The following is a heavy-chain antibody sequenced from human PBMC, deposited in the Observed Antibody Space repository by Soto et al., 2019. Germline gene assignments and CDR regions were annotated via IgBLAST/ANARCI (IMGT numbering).Heavy chain of an antibody. CDR1: GGSISSGGYY. CDR3: AREGYCSGGSCYWNNWCDP. J-gene: IGHJ5*02. CDR2: IYYSGST. V-gene: IGHV4-31*03. D-gene: IGHD2-15*01. Sequence: QVQLQESGPGLVKPSQTLSLTCTVSGGSISSGGYYWSWIRQHPGKGLEWIGYIYYSGSTYYNPSLKSRVTISVDTSKNQFSLKLSSVTAADTAVYYCAREGYCSGGSCYWNNWCDPWGQGTLVTVSS.